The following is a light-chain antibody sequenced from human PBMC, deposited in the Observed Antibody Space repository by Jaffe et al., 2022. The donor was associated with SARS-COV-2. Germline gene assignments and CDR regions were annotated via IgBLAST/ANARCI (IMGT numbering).Light chain of an antibody. CDR2: EVS. V-gene: IGLV2-23*02. J-gene: IGLJ2*01. Sequence: QSALTQPASVSGSPGQSITISCTGTSSGVGSYDLVSWYQQHPGKAPKVLIYEVSKRPSGVSYRFSGSKSGNTASLTISGLQAEDEADYYCCSSAGRSAPVLFGGGTKLTVL. CDR3: CSSAGRSAPVL. CDR1: SSGVGSYDL.